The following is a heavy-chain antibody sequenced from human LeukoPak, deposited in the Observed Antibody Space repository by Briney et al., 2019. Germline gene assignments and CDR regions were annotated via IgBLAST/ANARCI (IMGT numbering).Heavy chain of an antibody. J-gene: IGHJ4*02. V-gene: IGHV4-59*08. Sequence: SETLSLTCTVSGGPINSYYWSWIRQPPGKGLEWIGYIYYSGSTNYNPSLKSRVTISVDTSKSQFSLNLRSVTAADTAVYYCARAPPYYDILTGYYNGWGQGTLVTVSS. CDR1: GGPINSYY. D-gene: IGHD3-9*01. CDR3: ARAPPYYDILTGYYNG. CDR2: IYYSGST.